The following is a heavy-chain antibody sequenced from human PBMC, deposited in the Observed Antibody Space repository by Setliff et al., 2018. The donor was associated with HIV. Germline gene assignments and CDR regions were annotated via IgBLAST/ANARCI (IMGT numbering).Heavy chain of an antibody. D-gene: IGHD6-19*01. J-gene: IGHJ4*02. CDR2: MNPNSGNT. V-gene: IGHV1-18*01. Sequence: GASVKVSCKASGYSFSKYGINWVRQATGQGLEWMGWMNPNSGNTGFAQKFQGRVTLTADTSTSTAYMEVRSLRSDDTAVYYCARGDPYSSDWLLDYWGQGTLVTVSS. CDR3: ARGDPYSSDWLLDY. CDR1: GYSFSKYG.